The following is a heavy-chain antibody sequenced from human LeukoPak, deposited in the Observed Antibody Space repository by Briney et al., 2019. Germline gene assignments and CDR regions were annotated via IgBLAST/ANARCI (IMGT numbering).Heavy chain of an antibody. D-gene: IGHD7-27*01. J-gene: IGHJ6*03. CDR3: ARDNWDSGRYYYMDV. V-gene: IGHV4-59*01. CDR2: IYYSGST. CDR1: GGSISSYY. Sequence: PSETLSLTCTVSGGSISSYYWSWIRQPPGKGLEWIGYIYYSGSTNYNPSLKSRVTISVDTSKNQFSLKLRSVTAADTAVYYCARDNWDSGRYYYMDVWGKGTTVTVSS.